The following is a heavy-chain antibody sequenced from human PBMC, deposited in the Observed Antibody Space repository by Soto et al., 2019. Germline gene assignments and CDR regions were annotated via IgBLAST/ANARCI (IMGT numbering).Heavy chain of an antibody. D-gene: IGHD6-6*01. Sequence: QVQLHQWGAGLLKPSETLSLACSIYSGSFSGYYWTWIRQPPGKGLEWIGEISQSGNTNYSPSLKSRVSISIDTSKKKFSMHLASVSAADTAVYYCARDPKVSGSSHTRPDFWGQGTLVTVSS. CDR3: ARDPKVSGSSHTRPDF. J-gene: IGHJ4*02. V-gene: IGHV4-34*01. CDR1: SGSFSGYY. CDR2: ISQSGNT.